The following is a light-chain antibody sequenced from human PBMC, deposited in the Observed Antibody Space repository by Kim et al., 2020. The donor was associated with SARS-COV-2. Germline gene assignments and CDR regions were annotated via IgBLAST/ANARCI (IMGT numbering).Light chain of an antibody. CDR3: QTWGTGIWV. CDR2: LNSDGSH. CDR1: SGHSSYA. J-gene: IGLJ3*02. V-gene: IGLV4-69*01. Sequence: QPVLTQSPSASASLGASVKLTRTLSSGHSSYAIAWHQQQPEKGPRYLMKLNSDGSHSKGDGIPDRFSGSSSGAERYLTISSLQSEDEADYYCQTWGTGIWVFGGGTQLTVL.